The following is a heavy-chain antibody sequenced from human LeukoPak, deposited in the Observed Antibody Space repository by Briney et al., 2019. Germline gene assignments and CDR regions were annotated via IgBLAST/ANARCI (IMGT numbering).Heavy chain of an antibody. J-gene: IGHJ4*02. CDR1: GFTVISDY. CDR3: AREGCIGGSCYDY. Sequence: PGGSLRLSCAASGFTVISDYMSWVRQAPGRGLEWVSVLYRGGTTYYADSVKGRFTISRDNSKNTLYLQMNSLRAEDTAVYYCAREGCIGGSCYDYWGQGTLVTVSS. CDR2: LYRGGTT. V-gene: IGHV3-53*01. D-gene: IGHD2-15*01.